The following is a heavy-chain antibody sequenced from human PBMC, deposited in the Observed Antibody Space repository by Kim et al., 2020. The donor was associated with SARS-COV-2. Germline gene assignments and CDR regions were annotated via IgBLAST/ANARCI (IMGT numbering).Heavy chain of an antibody. V-gene: IGHV1-2*02. CDR1: GYTFTAYY. J-gene: IGHJ4*02. Sequence: ASVKVSCKAYGYTFTAYYLHWLRQAPGQGLEWMGWIHSNTGATTCAQNFQGRLTITRDTSISTVYMELTSLTSDDTALYYCSREDFWGPGTLVTVSS. CDR2: IHSNTGAT. CDR3: SREDF.